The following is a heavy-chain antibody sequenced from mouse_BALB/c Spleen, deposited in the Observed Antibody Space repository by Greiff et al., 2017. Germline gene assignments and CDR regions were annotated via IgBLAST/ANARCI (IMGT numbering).Heavy chain of an antibody. V-gene: IGHV2-2*02. CDR2: IWSGGST. J-gene: IGHJ3*01. CDR1: GFSLTSYG. CDR3: ARNGYRYDWFAY. D-gene: IGHD2-14*01. Sequence: VKLQESGPGLVQPSQSLSITCTVSGFSLTSYGVHWVRQSPGKGLEWLGVIWSGGSTDYNAAFISRLSISKDNSKSQVFFKMNSLQANDTAIYYCARNGYRYDWFAYWGQGTLVTVSA.